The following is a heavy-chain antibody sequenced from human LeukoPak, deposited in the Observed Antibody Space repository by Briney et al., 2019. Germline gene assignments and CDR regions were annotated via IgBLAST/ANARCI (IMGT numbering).Heavy chain of an antibody. D-gene: IGHD1-26*01. V-gene: IGHV4-34*01. Sequence: SETLSLTCAVYGGSFSGYYWSWIRQPPGKGLEWIGEVNHSGSTNYNPSLKSRVTISVDTSKNLFSLKLSSVTAADTAVYYCASFLRSGSYDRGVGYWGQGTLVTVSS. CDR1: GGSFSGYY. J-gene: IGHJ4*02. CDR3: ASFLRSGSYDRGVGY. CDR2: VNHSGST.